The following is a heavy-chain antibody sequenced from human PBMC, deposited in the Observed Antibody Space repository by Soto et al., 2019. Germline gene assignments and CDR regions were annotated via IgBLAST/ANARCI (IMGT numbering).Heavy chain of an antibody. CDR2: ISYDGSNK. CDR3: AKVSGRWELLAWLDY. V-gene: IGHV3-30*18. J-gene: IGHJ4*02. CDR1: GFTFSSYG. D-gene: IGHD1-26*01. Sequence: GGSLRLSCAASGFTFSSYGMHWVRQAPGKGLEWVAVISYDGSNKYYADSVKGRFTISRDNSKNTLYLQMNSLRAEDTAVYYCAKVSGRWELLAWLDYWGQGTLVTVSS.